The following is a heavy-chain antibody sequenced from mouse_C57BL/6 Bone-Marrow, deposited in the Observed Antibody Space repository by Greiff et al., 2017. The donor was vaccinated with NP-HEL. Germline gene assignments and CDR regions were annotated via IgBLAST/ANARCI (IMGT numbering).Heavy chain of an antibody. CDR3: TTGDGYYAAWFAY. Sequence: VQLQQSGAELVRPGASVKLSCTASGFNIKDDYMHWVKQRPEQGLEWIGWIDPENGDTEYASKFQGKATITADTASNTAYLQLSSLTSEDTAVYYCTTGDGYYAAWFAYWGQGTLVTVSA. J-gene: IGHJ3*01. CDR1: GFNIKDDY. V-gene: IGHV14-4*01. CDR2: IDPENGDT. D-gene: IGHD2-3*01.